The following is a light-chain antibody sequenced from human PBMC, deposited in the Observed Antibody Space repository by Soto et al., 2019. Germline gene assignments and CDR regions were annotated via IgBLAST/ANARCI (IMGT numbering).Light chain of an antibody. CDR3: QQYYSLPLT. V-gene: IGKV4-1*01. CDR2: WAS. Sequence: DIVMTRSPDSLAVSLGERATINCKSSQSVFYSSNNKNYLAWYQQKPGQPPKLLIYWASTRESGVPDRFRGSGSGTDFTLTISSLQAEDVAVYYCQQYYSLPLTFGPGTKVEIK. CDR1: QSVFYSSNNKNY. J-gene: IGKJ3*01.